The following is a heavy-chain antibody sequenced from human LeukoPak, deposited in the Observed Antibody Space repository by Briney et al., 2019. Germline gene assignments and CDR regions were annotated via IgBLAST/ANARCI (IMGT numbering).Heavy chain of an antibody. J-gene: IGHJ4*02. CDR2: ISSSGSTI. D-gene: IGHD3-3*01. V-gene: IGHV3-11*01. CDR1: GFTFSDYY. CDR3: ARVLRGRFDF. Sequence: GGSLRLSCAACGFTFSDYYMSWIRQAPGKGLEWVSYISSSGSTIYYADSVKGRFTISRDNDKNSVYVQINSLIDEDTGVYYCARVLRGRFDFWGQGTLVTVSS.